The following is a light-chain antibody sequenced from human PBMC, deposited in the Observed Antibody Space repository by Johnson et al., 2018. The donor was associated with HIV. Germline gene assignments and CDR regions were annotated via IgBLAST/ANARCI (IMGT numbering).Light chain of an antibody. J-gene: IGLJ1*01. V-gene: IGLV1-51*02. CDR3: GTWDSSLSAFYV. Sequence: QSVLTQPPSVSAAPGQKVTISCSGSSSNIGNNYVSWYQQLPGTAPKLLIYENTKRPSGIPDRFSGSKSGTSATLGITGLQTGDEADYYCGTWDSSLSAFYVFGTGTNVTVL. CDR1: SSNIGNNY. CDR2: ENT.